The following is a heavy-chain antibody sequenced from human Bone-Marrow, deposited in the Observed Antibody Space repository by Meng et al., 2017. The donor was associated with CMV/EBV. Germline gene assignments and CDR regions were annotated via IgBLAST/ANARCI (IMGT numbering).Heavy chain of an antibody. V-gene: IGHV3-21*01. CDR3: ARDLPRIVGATAIDY. J-gene: IGHJ4*02. D-gene: IGHD1-26*01. Sequence: GESLKISCAASGFTFSSYSMNWVRQAPGKGLEWVSSISSSSSYIYYADSVKGRFTISRDNAKNSLYLQMNSLRAEDTAVYYCARDLPRIVGATAIDYCGQGTLVTVSS. CDR2: ISSSSSYI. CDR1: GFTFSSYS.